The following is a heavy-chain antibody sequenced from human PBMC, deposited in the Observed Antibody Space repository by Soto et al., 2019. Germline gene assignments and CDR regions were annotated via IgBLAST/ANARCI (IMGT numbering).Heavy chain of an antibody. J-gene: IGHJ6*02. CDR2: ISYDGSNK. CDR1: GFTFSSYG. CDR3: AKDRQDIVLVPAHPPGGMDV. V-gene: IGHV3-30*18. Sequence: QVQLVESGGGVVQPGRSLRLSCAASGFTFSSYGMHWVRQAPGKGLEWVAVISYDGSNKYYADSVKGRFTISRDKSKNTLYLQMNSLRAEDTAVYYCAKDRQDIVLVPAHPPGGMDVWGQGTTVTVSS. D-gene: IGHD2-2*01.